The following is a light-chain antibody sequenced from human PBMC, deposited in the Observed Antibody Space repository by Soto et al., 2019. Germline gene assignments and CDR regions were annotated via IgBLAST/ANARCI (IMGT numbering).Light chain of an antibody. J-gene: IGKJ1*01. CDR1: QSVSSTF. V-gene: IGKV3-20*01. CDR3: QRFDSSVT. CDR2: GAS. Sequence: DIVLTQSPGSLSLSPGERATLTCRASQSVSSTFFAWYQQRPGQAPRLLMYGASSRATGIPERFSVSGSGTYFTLTSSRLEAEDFAVYYCQRFDSSVTFGQGTKVEIK.